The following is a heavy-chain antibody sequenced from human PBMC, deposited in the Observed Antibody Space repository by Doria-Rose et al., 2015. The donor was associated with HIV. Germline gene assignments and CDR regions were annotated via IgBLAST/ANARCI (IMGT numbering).Heavy chain of an antibody. CDR1: GVSLSSPGIG. J-gene: IGHJ4*02. D-gene: IGHD6-13*01. V-gene: IGHV2-26*01. Sequence: VTLKESGPVLVKPTETLTLTCTVSGVSLSSPGIGVSWIRQPPGKALEWLANIFSDDERSYKTSLKSRLTISRGTSKSQMALTMTDMDPVDTATYYCARIKSSRWYHKYYFDFWGQGTLVIVSA. CDR3: ARIKSSRWYHKYYFDF. CDR2: IFSDDER.